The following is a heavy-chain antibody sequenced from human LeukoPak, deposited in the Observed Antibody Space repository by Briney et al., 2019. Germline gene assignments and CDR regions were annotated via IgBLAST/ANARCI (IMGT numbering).Heavy chain of an antibody. J-gene: IGHJ4*02. V-gene: IGHV4-39*07. CDR1: GASIGSASDS. Sequence: SETLSLTCTVSGASIGSASDSWGWVRQPPGKGLEWIGNMYYSGSTYYNPSLKSRLTMSVDTSKNQFSLRLSSVTAADTAVYYCARISYYFDSTGYYFGLFDYWGQGTLVTVSS. CDR2: MYYSGST. D-gene: IGHD3-22*01. CDR3: ARISYYFDSTGYYFGLFDY.